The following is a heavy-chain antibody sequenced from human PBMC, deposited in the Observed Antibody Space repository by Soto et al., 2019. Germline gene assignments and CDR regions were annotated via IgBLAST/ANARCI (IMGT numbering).Heavy chain of an antibody. V-gene: IGHV1-69*08. CDR3: ARDSPSGSTFSGYDAIDY. CDR2: VIPLLDIT. Sequence: QVQLVQSGAEVKKPGSSVKVSCKTSGGTFRNHIITWVRQAPGQGLEWMGRVIPLLDITNYAQKFQGRVTITADKSTSTTYLEMNSLRSEDTAVYYCARDSPSGSTFSGYDAIDYWGQGTLVTVSS. CDR1: GGTFRNHI. D-gene: IGHD5-12*01. J-gene: IGHJ4*02.